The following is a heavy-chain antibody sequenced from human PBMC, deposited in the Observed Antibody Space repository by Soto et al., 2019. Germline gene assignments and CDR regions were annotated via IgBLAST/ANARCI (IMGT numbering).Heavy chain of an antibody. V-gene: IGHV4-59*02. CDR1: GGSVSLYY. CDR2: IYYTGIT. J-gene: IGHJ4*02. D-gene: IGHD4-17*01. CDR3: ARDLYYGDYGFDY. Sequence: KASETLSLTCTVSGGSVSLYYWNWIRQPPGRGLEWIGYIYYTGITKYNPSLKSRVTISVDTSKNQFSLKLSSVTAADTAVYYCARDLYYGDYGFDYWGQGTLVTVSS.